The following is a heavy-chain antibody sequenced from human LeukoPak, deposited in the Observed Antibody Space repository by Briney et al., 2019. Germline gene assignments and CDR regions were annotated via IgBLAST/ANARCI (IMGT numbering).Heavy chain of an antibody. CDR3: ARDVIAAASYYYYGMDV. J-gene: IGHJ6*02. CDR1: GFTFSDYY. D-gene: IGHD6-13*01. V-gene: IGHV3-11*05. Sequence: GGSLRLSCAASGFTFSDYYMSWIRQAPGKGLEWVSYISSSSSYTNYADFVKGRFTISRDNAKNSLYLQMNSLRAEDTAVYYCARDVIAAASYYYYGMDVWGQGTTVTVSS. CDR2: ISSSSSYT.